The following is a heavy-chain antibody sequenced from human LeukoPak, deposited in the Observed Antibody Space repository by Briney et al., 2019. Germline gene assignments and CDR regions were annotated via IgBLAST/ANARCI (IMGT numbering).Heavy chain of an antibody. Sequence: PGGSLRLSCAASGFTFSTYSMNWIRQAPGKGLEWVAYISDGTSTMYYTDSVKGRFTISRDNAKNSLYLQMNSLRAEDTAVYYCARGPKFIVGATPIDYWGQGTLVTVSS. CDR1: GFTFSTYS. D-gene: IGHD1-26*01. CDR3: ARGPKFIVGATPIDY. CDR2: ISDGTSTM. V-gene: IGHV3-48*01. J-gene: IGHJ4*02.